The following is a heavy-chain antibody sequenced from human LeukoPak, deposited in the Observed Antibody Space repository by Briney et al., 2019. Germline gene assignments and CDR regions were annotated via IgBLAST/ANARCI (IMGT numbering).Heavy chain of an antibody. CDR1: GGSISSSSYY. CDR2: IYYSGST. CDR3: ARWYYDFWSGYYSPYYYYMDV. Sequence: SSETLSLTCTVSGGSISSSSYYWGWIRQPPGKGLEWIGSIYYSGSTYYNPSLKSRVTISVDTSKNQFSLKLSSVTAADTAVYYCARWYYDFWSGYYSPYYYYMDVWGKGTTVTVSS. J-gene: IGHJ6*03. D-gene: IGHD3-3*01. V-gene: IGHV4-39*07.